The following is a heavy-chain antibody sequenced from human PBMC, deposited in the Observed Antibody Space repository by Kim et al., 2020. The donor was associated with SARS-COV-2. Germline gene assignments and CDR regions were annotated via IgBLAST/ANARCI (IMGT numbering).Heavy chain of an antibody. CDR2: ITSDGSNK. V-gene: IGHV3-74*01. CDR3: ARGQYPGNDV. D-gene: IGHD2-2*01. J-gene: IGHJ6*02. CDR1: GFTFSSYW. Sequence: GGSLRLSCAASGFTFSSYWMHWVRQAPGKGLEWVAGITSDGSNKNYADSVKGRFTISRDNVKNTLYLHMNSLRPEDTALYYCARGQYPGNDVCG.